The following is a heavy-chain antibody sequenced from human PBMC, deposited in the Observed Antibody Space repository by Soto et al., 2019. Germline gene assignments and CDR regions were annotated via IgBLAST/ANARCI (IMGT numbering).Heavy chain of an antibody. CDR3: ARQVTREAHWFDP. Sequence: SETLSLTCTVSGGSISSSSYYWGWIRQPPGKGLEWIGSIYYSGSTYYNPSLKSRVTISGDTSKNQFSLKLSSVTAADTAVYYCARQVTREAHWFDPWGQGTLVTVSS. V-gene: IGHV4-39*01. CDR1: GGSISSSSYY. J-gene: IGHJ5*02. D-gene: IGHD1-26*01. CDR2: IYYSGST.